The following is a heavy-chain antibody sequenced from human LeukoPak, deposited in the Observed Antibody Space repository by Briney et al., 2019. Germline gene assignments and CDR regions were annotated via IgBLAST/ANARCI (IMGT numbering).Heavy chain of an antibody. CDR2: IYYSGST. Sequence: SETLSLTCTVSGGSISSYCWSWIRQPPVKGLEWIGYIYYSGSTNYNPSLKSRVTISVDTSKNQFSLKLSSVTAADTAVYYCARLLIVDTAMVGSHYFDYWGQGTLVTVSS. CDR3: ARLLIVDTAMVGSHYFDY. V-gene: IGHV4-59*08. J-gene: IGHJ4*02. D-gene: IGHD5-18*01. CDR1: GGSISSYC.